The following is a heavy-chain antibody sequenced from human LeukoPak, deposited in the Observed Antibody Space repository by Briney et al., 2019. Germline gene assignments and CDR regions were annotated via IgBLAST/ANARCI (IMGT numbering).Heavy chain of an antibody. V-gene: IGHV3-43*02. D-gene: IGHD3-16*02. J-gene: IGHJ4*02. CDR1: GFTFDDYH. CDR3: AKAGPWGNYRFYFDY. Sequence: GVPLSLSCAASGFTFDDYHMLWLRHAPGKGLMGFSLSCGDGGHTFYADSVEGRFHIPRDNSKLSLYLQMNSVRTEDTALYYCAKAGPWGNYRFYFDYWGQGTVVTVAS. CDR2: SCGDGGHT.